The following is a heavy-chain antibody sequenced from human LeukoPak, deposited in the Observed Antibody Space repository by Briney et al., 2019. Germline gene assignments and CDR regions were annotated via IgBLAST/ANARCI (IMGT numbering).Heavy chain of an antibody. D-gene: IGHD5-18*01. J-gene: IGHJ4*02. Sequence: GGSLRLSCAASGFTFNTYAMSWVRQAPGTGLEWVSSISGSGGSTYYADSVKGRFTISRDNSNNTLYLQMNSLRAEDTAVYYCAKSGSWIQLQYYFDYWGQGTLVTVSS. CDR1: GFTFNTYA. V-gene: IGHV3-23*01. CDR2: ISGSGGST. CDR3: AKSGSWIQLQYYFDY.